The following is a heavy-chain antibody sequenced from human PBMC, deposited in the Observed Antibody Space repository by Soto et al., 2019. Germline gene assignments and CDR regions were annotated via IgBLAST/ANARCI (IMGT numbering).Heavy chain of an antibody. J-gene: IGHJ6*02. CDR1: GFTFSSYG. CDR2: IWYDGSNK. D-gene: IGHD6-13*01. CDR3: ARERSSSWYRGNYYYYGMDV. V-gene: IGHV3-33*01. Sequence: GGSLRLSCAASGFTFSSYGMHWVRQAPGKGLEWVAVIWYDGSNKYYADSVKGRFTISRDNSKNTLYLQMNSLRAEDTAVYYCARERSSSWYRGNYYYYGMDVWGQGTTVTVSS.